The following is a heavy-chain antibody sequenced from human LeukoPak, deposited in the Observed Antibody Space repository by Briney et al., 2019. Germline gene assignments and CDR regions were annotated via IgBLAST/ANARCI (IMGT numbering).Heavy chain of an antibody. CDR3: AKDLLAAAGIPNDAFDI. D-gene: IGHD6-13*01. CDR2: ISGSGGST. Sequence: GGSLRLSCAASGLTFSSYAMRWVRQAPGKGLEWVSAISGSGGSTYYADSVKGRFTISRDNSKNTLYLQMNSLRAEDTAVYYCAKDLLAAAGIPNDAFDIWGQGTMVTVSS. J-gene: IGHJ3*02. V-gene: IGHV3-23*01. CDR1: GLTFSSYA.